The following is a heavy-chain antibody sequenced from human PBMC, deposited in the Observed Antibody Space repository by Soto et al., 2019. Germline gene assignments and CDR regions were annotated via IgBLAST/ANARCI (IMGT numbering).Heavy chain of an antibody. CDR1: GGTFSSYA. D-gene: IGHD3-10*01. CDR3: ARDGVRGGGGNHFDGDMDF. CDR2: IIPIFGTA. J-gene: IGHJ6*02. V-gene: IGHV1-69*01. Sequence: QVQLVQSGAEVKKPGSSVKVSCKASGGTFSSYAISWVRQAPGQGLEWMGGIIPIFGTANYAQKFQGRVTIHADETTGTADMELHSLGSADAAVYYRARDGVRGGGGNHFDGDMDFWGQGTTVTVSS.